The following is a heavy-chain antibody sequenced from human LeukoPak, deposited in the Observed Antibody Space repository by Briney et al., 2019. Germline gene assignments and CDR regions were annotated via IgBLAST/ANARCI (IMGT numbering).Heavy chain of an antibody. V-gene: IGHV5-51*01. CDR1: GCRFTTYW. J-gene: IGHJ4*02. Sequence: GGSLQISCKGSGCRFTTYWIGWVRRTPGKALEGMGIINPTDSNVRYNPSFEGQVTISAEKSISTAYLQWSSLKASDTAMYYCARHRFVGSNSCPGYSGQGTLVTVSS. D-gene: IGHD6-13*01. CDR2: INPTDSNV. CDR3: ARHRFVGSNSCPGY.